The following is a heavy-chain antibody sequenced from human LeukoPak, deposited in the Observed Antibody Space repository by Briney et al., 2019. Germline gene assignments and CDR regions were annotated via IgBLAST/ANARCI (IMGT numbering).Heavy chain of an antibody. CDR3: AKKKGGSELPFDY. CDR2: IRGTGKRT. CDR1: GFNFSDNI. D-gene: IGHD3-10*01. J-gene: IGHJ4*02. V-gene: IGHV3-23*01. Sequence: GGSLRLSCAASGFNFSDNIMTWVRQAPGRGLQWVSSIRGTGKRTYYADSVKGRFTISRDNSKNTLYLQMNSLRAEDTAVYFCAKKKGGSELPFDYWGQGTPVTVSS.